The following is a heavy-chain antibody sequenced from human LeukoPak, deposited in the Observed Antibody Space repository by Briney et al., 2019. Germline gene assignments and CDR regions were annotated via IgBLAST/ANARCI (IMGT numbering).Heavy chain of an antibody. V-gene: IGHV5-51*01. J-gene: IGHJ5*02. Sequence: ESLNISCKCSGYSFPSYWFGWERQMPGKGLEWMGIIYPGDSDNRYSPSFQGQVTISAYKSISTAYLQWSSLKASDTAMYYCARHRNIEYSSSRPHNWFDPWGQGTLVTVSS. CDR1: GYSFPSYW. CDR3: ARHRNIEYSSSRPHNWFDP. D-gene: IGHD6-6*01. CDR2: IYPGDSDN.